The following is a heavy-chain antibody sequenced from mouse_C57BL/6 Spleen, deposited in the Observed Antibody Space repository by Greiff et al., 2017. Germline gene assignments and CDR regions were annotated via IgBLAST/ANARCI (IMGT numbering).Heavy chain of an antibody. CDR3: ARRPFSYGYDEAWFAY. D-gene: IGHD2-2*01. V-gene: IGHV1-4*01. J-gene: IGHJ3*01. CDR1: GYTFTSYT. CDR2: INPSSGYT. Sequence: VQLQQSGAELARPGASVKMSCKASGYTFTSYTMHWVKQRPGQGLEWIGYINPSSGYTKYNQKFKDKATLTADKSSSTAYMQLSSLTSEDSAVYYCARRPFSYGYDEAWFAYWGQGTLVTVSA.